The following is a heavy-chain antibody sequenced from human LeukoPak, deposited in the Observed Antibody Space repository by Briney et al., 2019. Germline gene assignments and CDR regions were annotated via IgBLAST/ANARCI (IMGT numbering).Heavy chain of an antibody. CDR2: ISSSSTYM. D-gene: IGHD6-13*01. CDR1: GFTFSSYT. V-gene: IGHV3-21*01. J-gene: IGHJ4*02. Sequence: PGGSLRLSCAASGFTFSSYTMKWVRQAPGKGLEWVSSISSSSTYMYYADSVKGRFTISRDNAKNSLYLQMNSLRAEDTAVYYCARVHHSSSWGTDDCWGQGTLVTVSS. CDR3: ARVHHSSSWGTDDC.